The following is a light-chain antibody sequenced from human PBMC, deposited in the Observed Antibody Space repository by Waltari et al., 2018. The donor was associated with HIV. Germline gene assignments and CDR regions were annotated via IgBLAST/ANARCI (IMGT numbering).Light chain of an antibody. Sequence: ETVMTQSPATLSVSPGDRATLSCRASQSVGSNLAWYQQQPGQAPRLLIYGASTRATGIPARFSGSGSGTEFTLTISSLQSEDFAVYYCQQYNNWPPLTFGGGTKVEIK. CDR2: GAS. CDR1: QSVGSN. J-gene: IGKJ4*01. V-gene: IGKV3-15*01. CDR3: QQYNNWPPLT.